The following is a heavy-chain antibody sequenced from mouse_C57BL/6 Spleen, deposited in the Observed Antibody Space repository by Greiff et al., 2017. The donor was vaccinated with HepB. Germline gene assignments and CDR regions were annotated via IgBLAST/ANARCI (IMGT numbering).Heavy chain of an antibody. J-gene: IGHJ2*01. CDR2: IHPNSGST. V-gene: IGHV1-64*01. D-gene: IGHD1-1*01. CDR3: ARSGYYGSSYDFDD. CDR1: GYTFTGYW. Sequence: VQLQQPGAELVKPGASVKLSCKASGYTFTGYWMHWVKQRPGQGLEWIGMIHPNSGSTNYNEKFKSKATLTVDKSSSTAYMQLSSLTSEDSAVYYWARSGYYGSSYDFDDWGQGTTLTVST.